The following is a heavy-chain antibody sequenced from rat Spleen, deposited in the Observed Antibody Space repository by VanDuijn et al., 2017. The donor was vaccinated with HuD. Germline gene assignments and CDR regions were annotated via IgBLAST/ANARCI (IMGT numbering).Heavy chain of an antibody. CDR1: GFTFDDYW. J-gene: IGHJ2*01. Sequence: EVQLVESGGGLLQPGRSLKLSCVASGFTFDDYWMTWIRQAPGKGLEWVATISYGDSSGHSSTYYRDSVKGRFTISRDNAKSTLSLQMDSLRSEDTATYYCARRHYGYTDYFDYWGQGVMVTVSS. D-gene: IGHD1-9*01. CDR2: ISYGDSSGHSST. V-gene: IGHV5-31*01. CDR3: ARRHYGYTDYFDY.